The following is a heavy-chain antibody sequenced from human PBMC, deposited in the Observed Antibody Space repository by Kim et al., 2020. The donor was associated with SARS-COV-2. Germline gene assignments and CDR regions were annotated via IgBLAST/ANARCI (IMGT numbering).Heavy chain of an antibody. CDR3: ASAKITMVRGVMGFDY. CDR1: GYTFTSYG. V-gene: IGHV1-18*04. J-gene: IGHJ4*02. CDR2: ISAYNGNT. D-gene: IGHD3-10*01. Sequence: ASVKVSCKASGYTFTSYGISWVRQAPGQGLEWMGWISAYNGNTNYAQKLQGRVTMTTDTSTSTAYMELRSLRSDDTAVYYCASAKITMVRGVMGFDYWGQGTLVTVSS.